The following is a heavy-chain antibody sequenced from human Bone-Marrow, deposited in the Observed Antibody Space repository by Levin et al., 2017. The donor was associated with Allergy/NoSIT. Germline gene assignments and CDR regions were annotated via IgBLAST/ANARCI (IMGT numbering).Heavy chain of an antibody. CDR1: GFTFSNAW. CDR2: IKSKTDGGTT. V-gene: IGHV3-15*01. D-gene: IGHD3-22*01. J-gene: IGHJ4*02. CDR3: TTVFLTYYDRDPEGDFDY. Sequence: GESLKISCAASGFTFSNAWMSWVRQAPGKGLEWVGRIKSKTDGGTTDYAAPVKGRFTISRDDSKNTLYLQMNSLKTEDTAVYYCTTVFLTYYDRDPEGDFDYWGQGTLVTVSS.